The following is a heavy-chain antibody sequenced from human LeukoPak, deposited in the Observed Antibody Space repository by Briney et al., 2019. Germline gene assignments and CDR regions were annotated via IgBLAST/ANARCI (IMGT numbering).Heavy chain of an antibody. CDR2: IYYSLGT. J-gene: IGHJ5*02. D-gene: IGHD1-14*01. CDR1: GGSISGYY. V-gene: IGHV4-59*01. CDR3: ARGPARLDP. Sequence: PSETLSLTCTVSGGSISGYYWSWIRQPPGKGLEWIGYIYYSLGTNYNPSLKSRVTISIDTSKNQFSLKLTSVTAADTAIYYCARGPARLDPWGQGTLVTVSS.